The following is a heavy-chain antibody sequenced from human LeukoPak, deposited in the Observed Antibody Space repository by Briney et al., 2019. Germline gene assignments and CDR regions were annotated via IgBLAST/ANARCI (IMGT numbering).Heavy chain of an antibody. CDR2: ISYDGSNK. CDR1: GFTFSSYA. CDR3: AKVVVTDRDY. D-gene: IGHD4-23*01. J-gene: IGHJ4*02. V-gene: IGHV3-30*07. Sequence: GRSLRLSCAASGFTFSSYAMHWVRQAPGKGLEWVAVISYDGSNKYYADSVKGRFTISRDNSKNTLYLQMNSLRAEDTAVYYCAKVVVTDRDYWGQGTLVTVSS.